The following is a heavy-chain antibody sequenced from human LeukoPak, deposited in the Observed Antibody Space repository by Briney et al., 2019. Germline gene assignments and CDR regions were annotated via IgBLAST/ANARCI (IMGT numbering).Heavy chain of an antibody. CDR1: GGSINNYY. CDR3: ARRNLGGNPFHH. Sequence: SETLSLTCIVSGGSINNYYWNWIRQPPGKGLEWIGYIYDSGVTNYNPSLKSRATISLDTSKNQFSLKLSSVTAADTAVYYCARRNLGGNPFHHWGQGTLVTVSS. J-gene: IGHJ4*02. D-gene: IGHD3-16*01. V-gene: IGHV4-59*08. CDR2: IYDSGVT.